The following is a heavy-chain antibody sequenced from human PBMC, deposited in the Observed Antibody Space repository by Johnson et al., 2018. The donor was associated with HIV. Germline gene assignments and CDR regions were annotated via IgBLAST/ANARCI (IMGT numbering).Heavy chain of an antibody. D-gene: IGHD2-21*01. V-gene: IGHV3-23*04. CDR3: AKRLCGGDCYLDAFDI. J-gene: IGHJ3*02. Sequence: VQLVESGGGLVQPGGSLRLSCAASGFTFSSYAMSWVRQAPGKGLEWVSAISGSGGSTYYADSVKGRFTISRDNSKNTLYLQMNSLRAEDTAVYYCAKRLCGGDCYLDAFDIWGQGTMVTVSS. CDR2: ISGSGGST. CDR1: GFTFSSYA.